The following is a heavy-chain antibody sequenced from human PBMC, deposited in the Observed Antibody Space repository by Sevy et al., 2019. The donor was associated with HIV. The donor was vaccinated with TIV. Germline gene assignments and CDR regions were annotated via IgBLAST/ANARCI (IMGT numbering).Heavy chain of an antibody. Sequence: SETLSLTCAVSGGSISSGGYSWSWIRQPPGKGLEWIGYIYHSGSTYYNPSLKSRVTISVDRSKNQFSLKLSSVTAADTAVYYGARVMRNVDYDSNDAFDIWGQGTMVTVSS. CDR1: GGSISSGGYS. CDR2: IYHSGST. V-gene: IGHV4-30-2*01. CDR3: ARVMRNVDYDSNDAFDI. D-gene: IGHD3-22*01. J-gene: IGHJ3*02.